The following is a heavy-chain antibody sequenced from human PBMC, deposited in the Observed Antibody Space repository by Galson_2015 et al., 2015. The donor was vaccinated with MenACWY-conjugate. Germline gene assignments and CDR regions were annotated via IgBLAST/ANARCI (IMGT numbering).Heavy chain of an antibody. D-gene: IGHD6-13*01. CDR3: AVHSSSWYYYYLDV. CDR1: GFTFSRYT. CDR2: ISSSSSSV. Sequence: LRLSCAASGFTFSRYTLNWVRQAPGKGLEWVSAISSSSSSVYYADSVMGRFTISRDNAKNSLFLQMDGLRAEDTAVYYCAVHSSSWYYYYLDVWGNGTTVTVSS. J-gene: IGHJ6*03. V-gene: IGHV3-21*01.